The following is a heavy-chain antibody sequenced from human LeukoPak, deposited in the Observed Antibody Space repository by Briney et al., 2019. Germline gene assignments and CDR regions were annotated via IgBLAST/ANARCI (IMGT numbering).Heavy chain of an antibody. CDR1: GFTFSSYS. V-gene: IGHV3-48*04. Sequence: PGGSLRLSCAASGFTFSSYSMNWVRQAPGKGLEWVSYISSRSSIIYYADSVKGRFTISRDNAKNSLYLQMNSLRAEDTAVYYCARARGQDTAMVAGAFDIWGQGTMVTVSS. CDR3: ARARGQDTAMVAGAFDI. D-gene: IGHD5-18*01. J-gene: IGHJ3*02. CDR2: ISSRSSII.